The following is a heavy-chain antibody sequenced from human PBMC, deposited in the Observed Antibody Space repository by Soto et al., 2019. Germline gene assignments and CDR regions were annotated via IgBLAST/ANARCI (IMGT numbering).Heavy chain of an antibody. CDR1: GGSISSSNW. CDR2: IYHSGST. D-gene: IGHD3-3*01. V-gene: IGHV4-4*02. J-gene: IGHJ4*02. Sequence: LSLTCAVSGGSISSSNWWSWVRQPPGKGLEWIGEIYHSGSTNYNPSLKSRVTISVDKSKNQFSLKLSSVTAADTAVYYCASVRYDFWSGYYPGGYFDYWGQGTLVTVS. CDR3: ASVRYDFWSGYYPGGYFDY.